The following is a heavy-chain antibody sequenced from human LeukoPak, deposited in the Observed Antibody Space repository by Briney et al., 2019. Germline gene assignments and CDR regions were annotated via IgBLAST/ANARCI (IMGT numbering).Heavy chain of an antibody. D-gene: IGHD6-13*01. CDR2: INHSGST. Sequence: SETLSLTCTVSGGSVSSGSYYWSWIRQPPEKGLEWIGEINHSGSTNYNPPLKSRFTISVDTSKNQFFLKLSSVTAADTAVYYCARGVFSSSWYIDWFDPWGQGTLVTVSS. J-gene: IGHJ5*02. V-gene: IGHV4-39*07. CDR1: GGSVSSGSYY. CDR3: ARGVFSSSWYIDWFDP.